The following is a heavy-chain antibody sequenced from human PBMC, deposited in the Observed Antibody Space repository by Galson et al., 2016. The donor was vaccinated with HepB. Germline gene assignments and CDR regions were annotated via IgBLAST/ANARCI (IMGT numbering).Heavy chain of an antibody. Sequence: SLRLSCAASGFIFSTYDMHWVRQSPGRGLEWVAFIWPDGNNEFYADSVKGRFTVSRDNSKNTVYLQMSSLTAEDTAVYYCAGDPRYTGWAFTIWGQGTMVTVSS. CDR3: AGDPRYTGWAFTI. CDR1: GFIFSTYD. D-gene: IGHD3-16*02. CDR2: IWPDGNNE. J-gene: IGHJ3*02. V-gene: IGHV3-33*01.